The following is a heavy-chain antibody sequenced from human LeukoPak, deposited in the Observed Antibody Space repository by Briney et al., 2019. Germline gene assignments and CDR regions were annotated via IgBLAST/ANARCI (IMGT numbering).Heavy chain of an antibody. Sequence: ASVKVSCKASGYTFTSYDINWVQQATGQGLEWMGWMNPNSGNTGYAQKFQGRVTMTRNTSISTAYMELSSLRSEDTAVYYCASYAAYSSGWYYFDYWGQGTLVTVSS. V-gene: IGHV1-8*01. J-gene: IGHJ4*02. CDR2: MNPNSGNT. CDR1: GYTFTSYD. D-gene: IGHD6-19*01. CDR3: ASYAAYSSGWYYFDY.